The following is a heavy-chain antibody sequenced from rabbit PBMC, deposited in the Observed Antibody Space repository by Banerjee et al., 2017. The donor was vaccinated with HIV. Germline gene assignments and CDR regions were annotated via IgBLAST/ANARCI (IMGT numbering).Heavy chain of an antibody. CDR3: ARSSTMNIGFNL. CDR1: GFSFSSSYW. J-gene: IGHJ4*01. V-gene: IGHV1S40*01. D-gene: IGHD1-1*01. Sequence: QSLEESGGDLVKPGASLTLTCTASGFSFSSSYWICWVRQAPGKGLEWIACIYAGSSGSTYYASWAKGRFTITKTSSTTVTLQMTSLTAADTATYFCARSSTMNIGFNLWGPGTLVTVS. CDR2: IYAGSSGST.